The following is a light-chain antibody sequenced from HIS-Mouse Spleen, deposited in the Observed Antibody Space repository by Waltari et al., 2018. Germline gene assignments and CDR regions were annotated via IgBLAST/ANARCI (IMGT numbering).Light chain of an antibody. CDR3: AAWDDSFWV. CDR1: SPNIGSNT. J-gene: IGLJ3*02. Sequence: QSVLTQPPSASGTPGQRVTISCSGISPNIGSNTVNWYQQLPGTAPKLLIYSNNQRPSGVPVRFSGSKSCTSASLAISGLQSEDEADYYCAAWDDSFWVFGGGTKLTVL. CDR2: SNN. V-gene: IGLV1-44*01.